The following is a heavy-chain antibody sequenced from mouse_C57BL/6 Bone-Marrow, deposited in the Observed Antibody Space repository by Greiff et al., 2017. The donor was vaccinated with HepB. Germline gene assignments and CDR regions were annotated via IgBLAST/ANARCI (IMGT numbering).Heavy chain of an antibody. CDR1: GYTFTSYW. J-gene: IGHJ3*01. V-gene: IGHV1-72*01. D-gene: IGHD1-1*01. CDR3: ASRGDGSSPAWFAY. CDR2: IDPNSGGT. Sequence: VQLQQSGAELVKPGASVKLSCKASGYTFTSYWMHWVKQRPGRGLEWIGRIDPNSGGTKYNEKFKSKATLTVDKPSSTAYMQLSSLTSEDSAVYYCASRGDGSSPAWFAYWGQGTLVTVSA.